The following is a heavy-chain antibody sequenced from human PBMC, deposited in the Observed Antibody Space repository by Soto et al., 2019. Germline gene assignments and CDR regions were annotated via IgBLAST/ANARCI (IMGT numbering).Heavy chain of an antibody. CDR1: GFTFNNAW. J-gene: IGHJ4*02. CDR3: TTDWYYSDSSGYYNGIYFDY. CDR2: IKSKIDGGTT. V-gene: IGHV3-15*01. D-gene: IGHD3-22*01. Sequence: EVQLVESGGGLAKPGGSLRLSCAASGFTFNNAWMSWVRQAPGKGLEWVGRIKSKIDGGTTDYAAPVKGRFTISRDVSRNTLYLQMNSMKTEDTAVYHCTTDWYYSDSSGYYNGIYFDYWGQGTLVTVSS.